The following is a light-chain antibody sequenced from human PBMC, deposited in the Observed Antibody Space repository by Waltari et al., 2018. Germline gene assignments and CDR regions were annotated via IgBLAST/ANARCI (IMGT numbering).Light chain of an antibody. CDR3: LQYYSRPYT. V-gene: IGKV4-1*01. Sequence: DIVMTQSPDSLAVSLGERATINCKSSQSVLYSSNNKNYLAWYQQKPGQPPKLLIYWASTRESGVPDRFSGSGSGTDFTLTISSLQAEDVAVYFCLQYYSRPYTFGQGTKLDIK. CDR1: QSVLYSSNNKNY. J-gene: IGKJ2*01. CDR2: WAS.